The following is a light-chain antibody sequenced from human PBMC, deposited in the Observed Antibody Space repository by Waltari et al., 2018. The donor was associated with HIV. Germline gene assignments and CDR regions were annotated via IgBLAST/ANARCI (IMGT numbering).Light chain of an antibody. CDR2: DAS. J-gene: IGKJ2*01. V-gene: IGKV3-11*01. CDR1: QSVSSY. Sequence: EIVLTQSPATLSLSPGERATLSCRASQSVSSYLAWYQQKPGQAPRLLIYDASNRATGIPARFSGSESGTDCTLTISSLEPEDFAVYYCQQRSNWPPTFGQGTKLEIK. CDR3: QQRSNWPPT.